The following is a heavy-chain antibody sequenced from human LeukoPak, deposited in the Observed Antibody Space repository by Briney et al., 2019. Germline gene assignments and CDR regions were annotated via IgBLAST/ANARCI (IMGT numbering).Heavy chain of an antibody. CDR3: ASGAGMFPTPIDPWLQDY. Sequence: SVRVSCKASGGTFSSYAISWVRQAPGQGLKWMGRIIPILGIANYAQKFQGRVTITADKSTSTAYMELSSLRSEDTAVYYCASGAGMFPTPIDPWLQDYWGQGTLVTVSS. J-gene: IGHJ4*02. V-gene: IGHV1-69*04. D-gene: IGHD3-10*02. CDR1: GGTFSSYA. CDR2: IIPILGIA.